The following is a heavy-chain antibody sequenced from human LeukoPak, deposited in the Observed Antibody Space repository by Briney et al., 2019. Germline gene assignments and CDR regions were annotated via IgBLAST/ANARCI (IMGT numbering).Heavy chain of an antibody. CDR1: GFTFDDYA. V-gene: IGHV3-9*01. Sequence: GGSLRLSCAASGFTFDDYAMHWVRQAPGKGLEWVSGISWNSGSIGYADSVKGRFTISRDNAKNSLYLQMNSLRAEDTALYYCAKPPIAVAGYYYYMDVWGKGTTVTVSS. CDR3: AKPPIAVAGYYYYMDV. D-gene: IGHD6-13*01. J-gene: IGHJ6*03. CDR2: ISWNSGSI.